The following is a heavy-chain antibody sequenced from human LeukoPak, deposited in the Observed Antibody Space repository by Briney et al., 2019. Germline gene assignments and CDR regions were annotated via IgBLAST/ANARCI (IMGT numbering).Heavy chain of an antibody. CDR1: GFTFSSYT. Sequence: GGSLRLSCAASGFTFSSYTMNWVGQAPGKGLEWVSSLDSSGRNTHYAGSVAGRFTISRDNAKNSPYLQMSSLRAEDTAVYFCLRGDVRDYWGQGTLVTVSS. CDR3: LRGDVRDY. V-gene: IGHV3-21*01. CDR2: LDSSGRNT. D-gene: IGHD2-21*01. J-gene: IGHJ4*02.